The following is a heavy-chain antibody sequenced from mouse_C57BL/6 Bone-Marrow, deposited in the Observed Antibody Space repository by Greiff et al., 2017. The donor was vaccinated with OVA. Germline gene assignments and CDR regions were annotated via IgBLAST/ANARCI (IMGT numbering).Heavy chain of an antibody. CDR3: ARSTTVVGDYYAMDY. CDR1: GYTFTTYP. CDR2: FHPYNDDT. J-gene: IGHJ4*01. D-gene: IGHD1-1*01. Sequence: VKLMESGAELVKPGASVKMSCKASGYTFTTYPIEWMKQNHGKSLEWIGNFHPYNDDTKYNEKFKGKATLTVEKSSSTAYLELSRLTSDDSAVYYCARSTTVVGDYYAMDYWGQGTSVTVSS. V-gene: IGHV1-47*01.